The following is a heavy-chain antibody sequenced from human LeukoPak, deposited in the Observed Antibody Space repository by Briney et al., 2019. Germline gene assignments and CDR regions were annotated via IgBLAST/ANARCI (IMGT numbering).Heavy chain of an antibody. V-gene: IGHV4-59*12. Sequence: SETLSLTCTVSGGSISSYYWSWIRQPPGKGLGWIGYIHYSGSTNYNPSLKSRVTISVDTSKNHLSLRLSSVTAADTAVYYCARSPVMVRGVINPFDIWGQGTVVTVSS. D-gene: IGHD3-10*01. CDR3: ARSPVMVRGVINPFDI. CDR2: IHYSGST. J-gene: IGHJ3*02. CDR1: GGSISSYY.